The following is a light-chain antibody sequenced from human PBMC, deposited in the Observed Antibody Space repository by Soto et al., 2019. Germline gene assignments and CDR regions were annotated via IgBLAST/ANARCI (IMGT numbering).Light chain of an antibody. Sequence: EILMAQSPATLSVSPGERATLSCRTSQSVSSDLAWYQQKPGQAPRLLVSGVSTRATGIPARFSGSGSGTEFTLTISNLQSEDFAVYYCQQYNKWPGTFGQGTKVDI. CDR3: QQYNKWPGT. CDR1: QSVSSD. V-gene: IGKV3-15*01. J-gene: IGKJ1*01. CDR2: GVS.